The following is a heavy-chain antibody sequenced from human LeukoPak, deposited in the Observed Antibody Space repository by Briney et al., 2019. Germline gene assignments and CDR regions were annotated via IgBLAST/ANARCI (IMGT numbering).Heavy chain of an antibody. J-gene: IGHJ4*02. CDR2: IYSGGST. Sequence: GGSLRLSCAASGFTFSTYCMNWVRQPPGKGLEWVSVIYSGGSTYYADSVKGRFTISRHNSKNTLYLQMNSLRAEDTAVYYCARGASDYVLDYCGQGTLVTASS. CDR1: GFTFSTYC. D-gene: IGHD5-12*01. V-gene: IGHV3-53*01. CDR3: ARGASDYVLDY.